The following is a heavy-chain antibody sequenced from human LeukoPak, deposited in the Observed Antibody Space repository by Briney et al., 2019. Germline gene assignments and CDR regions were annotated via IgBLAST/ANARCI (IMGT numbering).Heavy chain of an antibody. V-gene: IGHV4-61*02. CDR2: TYTSGST. CDR1: GGSITSGNYY. CDR3: ARVDYYGSGSYYNWFDP. J-gene: IGHJ5*02. D-gene: IGHD3-10*01. Sequence: PSETLSLTCTVSGGSITSGNYYWIWIRQPAGKGLEWIGRTYTSGSTNYNPSLKSRVTISVDTSKNQFSLKLSSVTAADTAAYYCARVDYYGSGSYYNWFDPWGQGILVTVSS.